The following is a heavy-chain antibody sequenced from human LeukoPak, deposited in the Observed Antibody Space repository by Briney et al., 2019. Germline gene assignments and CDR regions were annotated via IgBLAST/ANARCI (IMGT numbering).Heavy chain of an antibody. V-gene: IGHV4-61*01. Sequence: SETLSLTCTVSGGSVSSGSYYWTWIRQPPGKGLEWFGFIYYSGSTNYNPSLKSRVIISVDTSKNQFSLKLSSVTAADTAVYYCARAIRMVRGVIPFYYGMDVWGKGTTVTVSS. CDR2: IYYSGST. CDR3: ARAIRMVRGVIPFYYGMDV. D-gene: IGHD3-10*01. J-gene: IGHJ6*04. CDR1: GGSVSSGSYY.